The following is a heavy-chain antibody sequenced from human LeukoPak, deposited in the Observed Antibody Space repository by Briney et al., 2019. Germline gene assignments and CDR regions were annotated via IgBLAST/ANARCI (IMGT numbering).Heavy chain of an antibody. CDR3: ARQFTYYDFWSGYYLLSGPFDY. V-gene: IGHV4-39*01. D-gene: IGHD3-3*01. CDR2: IHYTGNT. J-gene: IGHJ4*02. CDR1: GGSIGGSSSH. Sequence: SETLSLTCTVSGGSIGGSSSHWAWIRQSPGKGLEWIGSIHYTGNTYYNPSLKSRVTMSVETSENQFSLRLRSVTAADTAVYYCARQFTYYDFWSGYYLLSGPFDYWGQGTLVTVSS.